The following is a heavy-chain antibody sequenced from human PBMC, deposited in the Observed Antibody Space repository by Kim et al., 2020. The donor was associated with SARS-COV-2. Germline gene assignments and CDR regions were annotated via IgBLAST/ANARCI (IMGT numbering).Heavy chain of an antibody. Sequence: PSLKSRVTISVDTSKNQFSLKLSSVTAADTAVYYCARLRLGSSGWYYFDYWGQGTLVTVSS. J-gene: IGHJ4*02. D-gene: IGHD6-19*01. V-gene: IGHV4-59*08. CDR3: ARLRLGSSGWYYFDY.